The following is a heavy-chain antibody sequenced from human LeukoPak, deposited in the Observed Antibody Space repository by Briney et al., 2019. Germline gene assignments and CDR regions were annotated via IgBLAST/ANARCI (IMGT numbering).Heavy chain of an antibody. Sequence: SETLSLTCTVSGGSISSYYWSWIRKPPGKGLEWIGYIYYSGSTNYNPSLKSRVTISVDTSKNQFSLKLSSVTAADTAVYYCARTGSYSTLYFQHWGQGTLVTVSS. V-gene: IGHV4-59*01. CDR3: ARTGSYSTLYFQH. D-gene: IGHD1-26*01. CDR2: IYYSGST. J-gene: IGHJ1*01. CDR1: GGSISSYY.